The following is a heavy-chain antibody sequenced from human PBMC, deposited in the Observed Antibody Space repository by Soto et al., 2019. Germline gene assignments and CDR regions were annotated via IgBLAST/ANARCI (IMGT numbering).Heavy chain of an antibody. CDR3: AREGEVCGGRCCTYSWFDP. CDR1: GYTFTSYP. J-gene: IGHJ5*02. CDR2: LNVGNGNT. Sequence: QVHLVQSGAEVREPGASVKVSCTASGYTFTSYPLHWVRQAPGQRLEWMGRLNVGNGNTDYSQNFQGRVTFTRDTFASTAYLELSSLSSEDTAVSYCAREGEVCGGRCCTYSWFDPWGQGTLVSVSS. D-gene: IGHD2-15*01. V-gene: IGHV1-3*01.